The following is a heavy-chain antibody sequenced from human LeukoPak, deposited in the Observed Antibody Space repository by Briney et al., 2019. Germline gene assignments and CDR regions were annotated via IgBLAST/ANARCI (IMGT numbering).Heavy chain of an antibody. D-gene: IGHD2-21*02. J-gene: IGHJ4*02. CDR1: GFSVSNTY. Sequence: GGSLRLSCAASGFSVSNTYMSWVRQAPGKGLEWVSIIYSGGNTYYADSVKGRFTISRDNSKNTLYLQMNTLRPEDTAVYYCVRGTVTAPDYWGQGTLVTVSS. CDR3: VRGTVTAPDY. V-gene: IGHV3-53*01. CDR2: IYSGGNT.